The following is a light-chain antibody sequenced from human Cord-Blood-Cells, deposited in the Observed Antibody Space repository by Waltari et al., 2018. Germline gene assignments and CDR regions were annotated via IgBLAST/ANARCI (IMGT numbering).Light chain of an antibody. CDR1: SSNIGSNY. J-gene: IGLJ3*02. CDR3: VAWDDSLRV. CDR2: RNN. V-gene: IGLV1-47*01. Sequence: QSVLTQPPSASGTPGQRVTISCSGSSSNIGSNYVYWYQQLPGTAPKLLIYRNNQRPSGVPARFSGSKSGTSASLAISGLRSEDEADYYCVAWDDSLRVFGGGTKLTVL.